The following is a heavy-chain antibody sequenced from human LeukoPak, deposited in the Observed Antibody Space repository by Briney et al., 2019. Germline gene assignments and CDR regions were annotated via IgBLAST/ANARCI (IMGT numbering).Heavy chain of an antibody. V-gene: IGHV3-48*03. CDR1: GFTFSSYE. CDR2: ISSSGSTI. CDR3: ARDPGGAFDY. D-gene: IGHD3-16*01. Sequence: PGGSLRLSCAASGFTFSSYEMNWVRRAPGKGLEWVSYISSSGSTIYYADSVRGRFTISRDNAKNSLYLQMNSLRVEDTAVYYCARDPGGAFDYWGQGTLVTVSS. J-gene: IGHJ4*02.